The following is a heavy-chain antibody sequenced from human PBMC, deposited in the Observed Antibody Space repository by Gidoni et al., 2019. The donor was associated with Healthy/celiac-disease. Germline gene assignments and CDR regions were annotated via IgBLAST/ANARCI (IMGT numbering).Heavy chain of an antibody. V-gene: IGHV1-2*02. Sequence: QVQQVQSGAEATKPGASVTVSCKASGYTFTGYYMHWVRQAPGQGLEWMGWINPNSGGTNYAQKFQGRVTMTRDTSISTAYMELSRLRSDDTAVYYCARVRRGTGTLVDYWGQGTLVTVSS. CDR1: GYTFTGYY. CDR2: INPNSGGT. J-gene: IGHJ4*02. D-gene: IGHD1-1*01. CDR3: ARVRRGTGTLVDY.